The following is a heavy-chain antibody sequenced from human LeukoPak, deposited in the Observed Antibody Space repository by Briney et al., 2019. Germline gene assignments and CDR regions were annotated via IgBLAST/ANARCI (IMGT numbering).Heavy chain of an antibody. Sequence: GGSLRLSCAAPGFSFYTYALNWGRQAPGEGVGWGSAISGSGDGTYYADSVKGRFTISRDNSKNTLYLQMYSLRAEDTAVYYCAKGSGSLSSYYYYMDVWGKGTTVTVSS. CDR2: ISGSGDGT. V-gene: IGHV3-23*01. CDR1: GFSFYTYA. CDR3: AKGSGSLSSYYYYMDV. J-gene: IGHJ6*03. D-gene: IGHD1-26*01.